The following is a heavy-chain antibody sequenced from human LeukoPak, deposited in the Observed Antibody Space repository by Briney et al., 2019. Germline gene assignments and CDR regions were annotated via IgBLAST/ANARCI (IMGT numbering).Heavy chain of an antibody. CDR3: AKGNWIAADPLAFDY. J-gene: IGHJ4*02. D-gene: IGHD6-6*01. CDR1: GFTXXDYA. V-gene: IGHV3-9*01. Sequence: SGFTXXDYAMHWVRQAPGKGLEWVSGISWNSGSIGYADSVKGRFTISRDNAKNSLYLQMNSLRAEDTALYYCAKGNWIAADPLAFDYWGQGTLVTVSS. CDR2: ISWNSGSI.